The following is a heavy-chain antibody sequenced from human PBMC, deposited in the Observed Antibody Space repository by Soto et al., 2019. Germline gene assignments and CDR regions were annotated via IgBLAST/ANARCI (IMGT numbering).Heavy chain of an antibody. Sequence: ASVKVSCKASGGTFSSYAISWVRQAPGQGLGWMGGIIPIFGTANYAQKFQGRVTITADKSTSTAYMELSSLRSEDTAVYYCARDRDFWSGYYFYYYGMDVWGQGTTVTVSS. CDR3: ARDRDFWSGYYFYYYGMDV. CDR1: GGTFSSYA. D-gene: IGHD3-3*01. CDR2: IIPIFGTA. J-gene: IGHJ6*02. V-gene: IGHV1-69*06.